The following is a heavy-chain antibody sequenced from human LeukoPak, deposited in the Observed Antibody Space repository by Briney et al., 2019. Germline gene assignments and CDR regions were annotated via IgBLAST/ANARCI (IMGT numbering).Heavy chain of an antibody. CDR3: ARGNYASFDY. Sequence: MNWVXXAPGKGLEWVASIKQDGSEEHYVDSVKGRFTISRDNAKNSLYLQMNSLIAEDTAVYYCARGNYASFDYWGQGTLVTVSS. D-gene: IGHD1-7*01. V-gene: IGHV3-7*04. J-gene: IGHJ4*02. CDR2: IKQDGSEE.